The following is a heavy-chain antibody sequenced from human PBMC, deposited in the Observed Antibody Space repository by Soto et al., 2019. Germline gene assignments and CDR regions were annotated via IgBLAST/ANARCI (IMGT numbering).Heavy chain of an antibody. D-gene: IGHD2-15*01. Sequence: EVQLLESGGGLVQPGGSLRLSCAASGFMFNNQDMCWVRQAPGEGLEWVSGISADGERTYYADSLRGRFTISRDNSKNMLYLQANSLRAEDTAIYYCAKDAPRPNGWFFFDYWGQGILVTVSS. CDR3: AKDAPRPNGWFFFDY. J-gene: IGHJ4*02. CDR1: GFMFNNQD. V-gene: IGHV3-23*01. CDR2: ISADGERT.